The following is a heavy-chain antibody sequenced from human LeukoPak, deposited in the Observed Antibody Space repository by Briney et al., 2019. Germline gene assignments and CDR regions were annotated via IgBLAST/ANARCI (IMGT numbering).Heavy chain of an antibody. CDR2: IYYSGST. CDR3: ARWTENYYGSGSYDY. J-gene: IGHJ4*02. D-gene: IGHD3-10*01. Sequence: SENLSLTCAVSGGSISSGGYSWSWIRQPPGKGLEWIGYIYYSGSTYYNPSLKSRVTISVDRSKNQFSLKLSSVTAADTAVYYCARWTENYYGSGSYDYWGQGTLVTVSS. CDR1: GGSISSGGYS. V-gene: IGHV4-30-2*01.